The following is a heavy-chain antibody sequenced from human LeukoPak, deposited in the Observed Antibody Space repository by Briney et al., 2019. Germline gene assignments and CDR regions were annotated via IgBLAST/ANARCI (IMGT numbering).Heavy chain of an antibody. CDR1: GGSISSYY. J-gene: IGHJ4*02. V-gene: IGHV4-59*01. Sequence: SETLSLTCTVSGGSISSYYWSWIRQPPGKGLEWMGYIYYSGSTNYNPSLKGRVTISVDTSNNQFSLKLSSVNAADTDVYYCARYLSNGYVEYFDYWGQGTLVTVSS. CDR2: IYYSGST. CDR3: ARYLSNGYVEYFDY. D-gene: IGHD5-18*01.